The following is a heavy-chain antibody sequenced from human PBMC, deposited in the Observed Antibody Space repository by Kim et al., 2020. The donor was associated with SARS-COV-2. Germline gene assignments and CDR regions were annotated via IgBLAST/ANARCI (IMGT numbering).Heavy chain of an antibody. V-gene: IGHV4-59*01. CDR2: IYYSGST. CDR1: GGSISSYY. J-gene: IGHJ3*02. D-gene: IGHD3-22*01. CDR3: ARFYDSSGYYYDRDAFDI. Sequence: SETLSLTCTVSGGSISSYYWSWIRQPPGKGLEWIGYIYYSGSTNYNPSLKSRVTISVDTSKNQFSLKLSSVTAADTAVYYCARFYDSSGYYYDRDAFDIWGQGTMVTVSS.